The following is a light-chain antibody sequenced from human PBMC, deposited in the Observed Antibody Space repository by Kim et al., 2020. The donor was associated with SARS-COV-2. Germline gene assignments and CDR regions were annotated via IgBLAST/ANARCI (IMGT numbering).Light chain of an antibody. CDR1: QSVSSY. J-gene: IGKJ4*01. CDR2: DAS. V-gene: IGKV3-11*01. CDR3: QQRRSWPLT. Sequence: WSPGERATLPCRASQSVSSYLAWYQQKPGQAPRLLIFDASNRATGIPARFSGSGSGTDFTLTISSLEPEDFAVYYCQQRRSWPLTFGGGTKVDIK.